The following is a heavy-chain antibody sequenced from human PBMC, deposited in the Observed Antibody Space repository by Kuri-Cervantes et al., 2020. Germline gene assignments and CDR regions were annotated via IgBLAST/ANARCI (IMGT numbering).Heavy chain of an antibody. J-gene: IGHJ3*02. CDR1: GFTFSIYW. Sequence: GGSLRLSCAASGFTFSIYWMHWVRQAPGKGLEWVANIKQDGSEKYYVDSVKGRFTISRVNAKNSLYVQMNSLRAEDTAVYYCARDYYCSGGSCYFDAFDIWGQGTMVTVSS. CDR3: ARDYYCSGGSCYFDAFDI. CDR2: IKQDGSEK. V-gene: IGHV3-7*01. D-gene: IGHD2-15*01.